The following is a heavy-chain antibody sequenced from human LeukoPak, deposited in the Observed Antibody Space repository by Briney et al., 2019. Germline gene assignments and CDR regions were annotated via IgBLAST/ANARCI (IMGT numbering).Heavy chain of an antibody. D-gene: IGHD2-2*01. CDR2: INPNSGGT. Sequence: ASVKVSCKASGYTFTGYYMHWVRQAPGQGLEWMGRINPNSGGTTYAQKFQGRVTMTRDTSISTAYMELSRLRSDDTAVYYCASQRSNIVIVPTAVSFDYWGQGTLVTVSS. CDR1: GYTFTGYY. V-gene: IGHV1-2*06. CDR3: ASQRSNIVIVPTAVSFDY. J-gene: IGHJ4*02.